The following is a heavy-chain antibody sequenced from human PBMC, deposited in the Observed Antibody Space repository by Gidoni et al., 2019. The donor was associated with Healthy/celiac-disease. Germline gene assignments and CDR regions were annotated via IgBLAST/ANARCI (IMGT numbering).Heavy chain of an antibody. CDR1: GFTFSSYS. CDR2: ISSSSSYI. D-gene: IGHD6-19*01. Sequence: EVQLVESGGGLVKPGGSLRLSCAASGFTFSSYSMNWVRQAPGKGLEWVSSISSSSSYIYYADSVKGRFTISRDNAKNSLYLQMNSLRAEDTAVYYCARDWGRVAGLKGSEFDYWGQGTLVTVSS. V-gene: IGHV3-21*01. J-gene: IGHJ4*02. CDR3: ARDWGRVAGLKGSEFDY.